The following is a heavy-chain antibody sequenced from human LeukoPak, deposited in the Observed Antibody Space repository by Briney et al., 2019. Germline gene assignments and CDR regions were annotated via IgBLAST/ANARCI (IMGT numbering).Heavy chain of an antibody. CDR2: IRDDGSNK. CDR1: GFILSNFG. CDR3: AKEEDGADSLGDAFDI. Sequence: GGSLRLSCAAAGFILSNFGMHWVRQAPGKGPEWVAFIRDDGSNKFYADSVKGRFTISRDNSKNTVFLQINSLRGEDTAVYYCAKEEDGADSLGDAFDIWGQGTMVTVSS. V-gene: IGHV3-30*02. J-gene: IGHJ3*02. D-gene: IGHD3-16*02.